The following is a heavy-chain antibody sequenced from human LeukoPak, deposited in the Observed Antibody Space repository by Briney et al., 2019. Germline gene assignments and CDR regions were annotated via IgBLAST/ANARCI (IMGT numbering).Heavy chain of an antibody. CDR1: GGSFSGYY. Sequence: PSETLSLTCAVYGGSFSGYYWSWIRQPPGKGLEWIGEINHSGSTNYNPSLKSRVTISVDTSKNQFSLKLSSVTAADTAVYYCARGRWAVDYWGRGTLVTVSS. D-gene: IGHD3-16*01. CDR3: ARGRWAVDY. J-gene: IGHJ4*02. V-gene: IGHV4-34*01. CDR2: INHSGST.